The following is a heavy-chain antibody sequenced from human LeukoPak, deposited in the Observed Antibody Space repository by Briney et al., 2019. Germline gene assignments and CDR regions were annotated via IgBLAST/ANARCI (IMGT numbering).Heavy chain of an antibody. Sequence: PGGSLRLSCAASGFTFSSYSMNWVHQAPGKGLEWVSSISSSSSYIYYADSVKGRFTISRDNAKNSLYLQMNSLRAEDTAVYYCARDFPPSNYFYYYYGMDVWGQGTTVTVSS. J-gene: IGHJ6*02. CDR2: ISSSSSYI. V-gene: IGHV3-21*01. CDR1: GFTFSSYS. D-gene: IGHD4-4*01. CDR3: ARDFPPSNYFYYYYGMDV.